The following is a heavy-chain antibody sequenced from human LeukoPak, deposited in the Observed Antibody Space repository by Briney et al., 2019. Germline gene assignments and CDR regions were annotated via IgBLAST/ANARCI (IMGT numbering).Heavy chain of an antibody. Sequence: PSETLSLTCTVSGDSVSSGSHYWSWTRQPPGKGLECIGYISNSGSTNYNPSLKSRVTISVDTSKNQLSLNLNSVTAADTAVYYCARPYYDFWSGSYYYYMDVWGKGTTVTVSS. D-gene: IGHD3-3*01. J-gene: IGHJ6*03. V-gene: IGHV4-61*01. CDR1: GDSVSSGSHY. CDR3: ARPYYDFWSGSYYYYMDV. CDR2: ISNSGST.